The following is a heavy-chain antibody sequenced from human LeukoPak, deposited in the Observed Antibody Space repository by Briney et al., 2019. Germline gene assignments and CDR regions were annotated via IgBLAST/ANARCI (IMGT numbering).Heavy chain of an antibody. D-gene: IGHD6-19*01. CDR3: AKDPFIAVAGRFDY. CDR1: GFTFSSYS. Sequence: GGSLRLSCAASGFTFSSYSMNWVRQAPGKGLEWVSSISSSSSYIYYADSVKGRFTISRDNSKNTLYLQMNSLRAEDTAVYYCAKDPFIAVAGRFDYWGQGTLVTVSS. CDR2: ISSSSSYI. J-gene: IGHJ4*02. V-gene: IGHV3-21*04.